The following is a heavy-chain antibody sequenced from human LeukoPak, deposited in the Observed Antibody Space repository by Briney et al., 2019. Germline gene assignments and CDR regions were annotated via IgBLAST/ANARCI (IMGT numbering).Heavy chain of an antibody. CDR2: INPNSGGT. J-gene: IGHJ5*02. D-gene: IGHD2-2*01. Sequence: ASVKVSCKASGYTFTGYYMHWVRQAPGQGLKWMGRINPNSGGTNYAQKFQGRVTMTRDTSISTAYMELSRLRSEDTAVYYCARGNRGYCSSTSCRKRVPVWFDPWGQGTLVTVSS. CDR3: ARGNRGYCSSTSCRKRVPVWFDP. V-gene: IGHV1-2*06. CDR1: GYTFTGYY.